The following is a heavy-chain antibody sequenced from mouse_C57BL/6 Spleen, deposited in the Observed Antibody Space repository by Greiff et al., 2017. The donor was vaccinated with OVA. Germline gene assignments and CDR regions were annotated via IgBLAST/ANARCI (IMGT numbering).Heavy chain of an antibody. D-gene: IGHD1-1*01. V-gene: IGHV1-82*01. J-gene: IGHJ2*01. CDR1: GYAFSSSW. Sequence: VQLQQSGPELVKPGASVKISCKASGYAFSSSWMNRVKQRPGKGLEWIGRIYPGDGGTNYNGKFKGKATLTADKSSSTAYMQLSSLTSEDSAVYFCAREGTTDFYYFDYWGQGTTLTVSS. CDR2: IYPGDGGT. CDR3: AREGTTDFYYFDY.